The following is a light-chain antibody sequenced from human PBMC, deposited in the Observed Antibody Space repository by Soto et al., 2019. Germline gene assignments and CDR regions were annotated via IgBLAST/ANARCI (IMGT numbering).Light chain of an antibody. CDR1: SSDVGGYNY. Sequence: SVLTQPPSASGSPGQSVAISCTGTSSDVGGYNYVSWYQQHPGKAPKLMIYDVSKRPSGVPDRFSGSKSGNTASLTVSGLQAEDEADYYCSSYARNRDILFGGGTKLTAL. CDR3: SSYARNRDIL. CDR2: DVS. J-gene: IGLJ3*02. V-gene: IGLV2-8*01.